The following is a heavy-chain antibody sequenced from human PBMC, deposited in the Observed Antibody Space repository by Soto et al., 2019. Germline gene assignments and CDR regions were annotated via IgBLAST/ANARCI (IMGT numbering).Heavy chain of an antibody. J-gene: IGHJ4*02. Sequence: QVQLVQSGAEVKKPGSSVKVSCKASGGTFSSYAISWVRQAPGQGLEWMGGIIPIFGTANYAQKFQGRVTITADESTSTAYMELSSLRSEGTAVYYCAKHAPKWELLTYFDYWGQGTLVTVSS. D-gene: IGHD1-26*01. CDR1: GGTFSSYA. CDR3: AKHAPKWELLTYFDY. CDR2: IIPIFGTA. V-gene: IGHV1-69*12.